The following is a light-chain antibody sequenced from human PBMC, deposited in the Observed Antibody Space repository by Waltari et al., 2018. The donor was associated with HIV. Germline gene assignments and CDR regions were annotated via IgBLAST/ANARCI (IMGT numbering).Light chain of an antibody. V-gene: IGKV1-9*01. CDR2: GTS. CDR3: HQRNF. CDR1: EGIGDS. J-gene: IGKJ4*01. Sequence: DFLLTQTPSLLSASLGDRVVITCRAREGIGDSVAWYQHKPGQAPKLLIYGTSIVRSGIPLRFSGAGSGTNFTLTISGLRTEDFAVYFCHQRNFFGGGTQV.